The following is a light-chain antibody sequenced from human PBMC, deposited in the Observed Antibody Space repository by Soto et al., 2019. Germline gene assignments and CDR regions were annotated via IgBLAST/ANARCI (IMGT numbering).Light chain of an antibody. V-gene: IGLV2-8*01. CDR2: EVT. J-gene: IGLJ3*02. CDR3: TSYVGNDIWV. Sequence: QSALTQPPSASGSPGQSVTISCTGTSSDVGDYKYVSWYQQYPGKAPKLMIYEVTKRPSGVPDRFSGSKSGNTASLTVSGLQAEDEADYYCTSYVGNDIWVFGGGTKLTVL. CDR1: SSDVGDYKY.